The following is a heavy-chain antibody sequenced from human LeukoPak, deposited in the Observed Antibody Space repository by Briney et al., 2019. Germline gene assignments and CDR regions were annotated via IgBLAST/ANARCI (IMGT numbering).Heavy chain of an antibody. Sequence: GESLKISCKGSGYSFTSYWIGWVRQMPGKGLEWMGIIYPGDSDTRYSPSFQGQVTISADKSISTAYLQWSSLKASDAAMYYRATSGARGQLLVNWFDPWGQGTLVTVSS. CDR2: IYPGDSDT. J-gene: IGHJ5*02. D-gene: IGHD2-2*01. V-gene: IGHV5-51*01. CDR3: ATSGARGQLLVNWFDP. CDR1: GYSFTSYW.